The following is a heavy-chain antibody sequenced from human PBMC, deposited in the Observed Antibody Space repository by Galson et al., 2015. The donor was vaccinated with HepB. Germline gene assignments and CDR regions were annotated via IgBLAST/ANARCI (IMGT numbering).Heavy chain of an antibody. J-gene: IGHJ4*02. V-gene: IGHV3-9*01. CDR3: AKGPAVAGSVDY. D-gene: IGHD6-19*01. CDR1: GFTFDDYA. CDR2: ISWNSGSI. Sequence: SLRLSCAASGFTFDDYAMHWVRQAPGKGLEWVSGISWNSGSIGYADSVKCRFTTSRDNARNSLYLQMNSLRAEDTALYYCAKGPAVAGSVDYWGQGTLVTVSS.